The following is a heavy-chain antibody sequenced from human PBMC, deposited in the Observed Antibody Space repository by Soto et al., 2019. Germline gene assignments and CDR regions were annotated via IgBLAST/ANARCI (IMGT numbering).Heavy chain of an antibody. J-gene: IGHJ3*02. Sequence: GGSVRQSGVDAECVYSSYAMSLVRQAPGKGLEWVSAISGSGGSTYYADSVKGRFTISRDNSKNTLYLQMNSLRAEDTAVYYCAKTYSSGWYPDAFDIWGQGTMVTVS. CDR1: ECVYSSYA. CDR3: AKTYSSGWYPDAFDI. D-gene: IGHD6-19*01. V-gene: IGHV3-23*01. CDR2: ISGSGGST.